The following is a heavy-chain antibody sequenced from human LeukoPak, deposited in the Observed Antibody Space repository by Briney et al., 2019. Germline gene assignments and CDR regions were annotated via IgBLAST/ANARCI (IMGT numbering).Heavy chain of an antibody. D-gene: IGHD6-19*01. CDR1: GYTFTGYY. J-gene: IGHJ6*02. Sequence: ASVKVSCKASGYTFTGYYMHWVRPAPGQGVEWMGWINPNSGGTNYAQKFQGRVSMTRDSSLSTAYLELSRLRSDDTAVYYCARGQWSAPYGMDVWGQGTTVTVSS. CDR3: ARGQWSAPYGMDV. V-gene: IGHV1-2*02. CDR2: INPNSGGT.